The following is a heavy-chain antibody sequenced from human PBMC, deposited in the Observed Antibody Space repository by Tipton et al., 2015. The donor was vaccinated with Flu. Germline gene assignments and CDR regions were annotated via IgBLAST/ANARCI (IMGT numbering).Heavy chain of an antibody. CDR3: ATYASGSYSFDY. D-gene: IGHD3-10*01. CDR2: INGDGDLT. Sequence: SLRLSCAASGLDFINYWMYWVRQVPGKGLVWVSRINGDGDLTSYAESVKGRFSVTRDNARNTVFLQMDSLRVEDTAVYYCATYASGSYSFDYWGPGTVVTVSP. CDR1: GLDFINYW. V-gene: IGHV3-74*01. J-gene: IGHJ4*02.